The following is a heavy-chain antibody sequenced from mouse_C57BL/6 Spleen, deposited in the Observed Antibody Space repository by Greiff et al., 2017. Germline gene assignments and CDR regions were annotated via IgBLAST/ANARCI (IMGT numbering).Heavy chain of an antibody. Sequence: VKLMESGPGLVAPSQSLSISCTVSGFSFTSYGVDWVRQAPGKGLEWLGVIWGGGSTNYNSARMSRLSISKDNSKSQIFVRMSSLHTNDTAMYYCAKQGDGYSYAMDYWGQGTSVTVSS. D-gene: IGHD2-3*01. CDR3: AKQGDGYSYAMDY. CDR2: IWGGGST. J-gene: IGHJ4*01. V-gene: IGHV2-9*01. CDR1: GFSFTSYG.